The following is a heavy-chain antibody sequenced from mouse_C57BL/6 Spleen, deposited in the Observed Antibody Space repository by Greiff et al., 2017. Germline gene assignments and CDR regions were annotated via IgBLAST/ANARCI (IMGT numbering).Heavy chain of an antibody. Sequence: QVQLQQSGAELVRPGASVKLSCKASGYTFTDYYINWVKQRPGQGLEWIARIYPGSGNTYYNEKFKGKATLTAEKSSSTAYMQLSSLTSEDSAVYFCARSGDSKSWFAYWGQGTLVTVSA. CDR2: IYPGSGNT. CDR3: ARSGDSKSWFAY. D-gene: IGHD3-1*01. CDR1: GYTFTDYY. V-gene: IGHV1-76*01. J-gene: IGHJ3*01.